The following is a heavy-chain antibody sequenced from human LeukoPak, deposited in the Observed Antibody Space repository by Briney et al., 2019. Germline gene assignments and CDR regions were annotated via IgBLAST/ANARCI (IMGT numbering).Heavy chain of an antibody. CDR2: MYYSGST. D-gene: IGHD6-19*01. V-gene: IGHV4-39*01. CDR3: ARHSIAVAGTLAY. CDR1: GGSLSSSSYY. J-gene: IGHJ4*02. Sequence: SETLSLTCTVSGGSLSSSSYYWGWIRQPPGKGLEWIVSMYYSGSTYYNPSLKSRVTISVDTSENQFSLKLSSVTAADTAVYYCARHSIAVAGTLAYWGQGTLVTVSS.